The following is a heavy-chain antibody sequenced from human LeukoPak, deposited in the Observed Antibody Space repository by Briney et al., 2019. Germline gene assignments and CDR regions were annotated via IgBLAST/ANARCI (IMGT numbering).Heavy chain of an antibody. CDR3: ARDAYCGGDCYSYYFDY. V-gene: IGHV3-33*01. J-gene: IGHJ4*02. D-gene: IGHD2-21*02. Sequence: GGSLRLSCAAPGFTFSSYGMHWVRQAPGKGLEWVAVIWYDGSNKYYADSVKGRFTISRDNSKNTLYLQMNSLRAEDTAVYYCARDAYCGGDCYSYYFDYWGQGTLVTVSS. CDR1: GFTFSSYG. CDR2: IWYDGSNK.